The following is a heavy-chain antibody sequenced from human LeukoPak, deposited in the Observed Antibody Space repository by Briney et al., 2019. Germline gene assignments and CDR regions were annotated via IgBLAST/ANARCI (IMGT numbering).Heavy chain of an antibody. CDR2: ISSSSSYI. J-gene: IGHJ6*02. D-gene: IGHD2-2*01. V-gene: IGHV3-21*01. CDR1: GFTFSSYS. CDR3: ARDFGNDCSSTGCYGARVYGMDV. Sequence: GGSLRLSCAASGFTFSSYSMNWVRQAPGKGLEWVSSISSSSSYIYYADSVKGRFTISRDNAKNSLYLQMNSLRAEDTAVYYCARDFGNDCSSTGCYGARVYGMDVWGQGTTVTVSS.